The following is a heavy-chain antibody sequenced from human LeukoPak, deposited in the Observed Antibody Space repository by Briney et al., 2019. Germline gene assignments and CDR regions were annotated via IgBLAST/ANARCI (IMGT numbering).Heavy chain of an antibody. D-gene: IGHD2-2*01. CDR2: ISGSADST. J-gene: IGHJ4*02. CDR3: AKGRPCSSTSCYGSYFDS. CDR1: GFTFSSYA. V-gene: IGHV3-23*01. Sequence: PPGGSLRLSCAASGFTFSSYAMNWVRQAPGKGLEWVSVISGSADSTYYADSVKGRFTISRDNSKSTLYLQMSSLSAEDTAVYYCAKGRPCSSTSCYGSYFDSWGQGTLVTVSS.